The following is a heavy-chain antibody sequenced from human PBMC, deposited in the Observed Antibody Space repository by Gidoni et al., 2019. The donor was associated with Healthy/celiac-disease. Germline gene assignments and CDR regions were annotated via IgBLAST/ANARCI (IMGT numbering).Heavy chain of an antibody. J-gene: IGHJ2*01. CDR2: IYYSGST. D-gene: IGHD7-27*01. Sequence: QVQLQESGPGLVKPSETLSLTCPVSGGSISSYYWSWIRQPPGKGLEWIGYIYYSGSTNYNPSLKSRVTISVDTSKNQFSLKLSSVTAADTAVYYCARQLWGPYWYFDLWGRGTLVTVSS. CDR1: GGSISSYY. CDR3: ARQLWGPYWYFDL. V-gene: IGHV4-59*08.